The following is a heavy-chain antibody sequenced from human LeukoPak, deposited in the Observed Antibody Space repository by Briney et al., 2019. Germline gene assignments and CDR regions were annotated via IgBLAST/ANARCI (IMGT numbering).Heavy chain of an antibody. CDR1: GGSISSSRYY. CDR2: IYYTGST. CDR3: ARHQVGALRGGGAFDI. J-gene: IGHJ3*02. V-gene: IGHV4-39*01. Sequence: SETLSLTCTVSGGSISSSRYYWGWIRQSPGKGLEWIGSIYYTGSTYYNPSLKSRVTISVDTSKTQFSLKLTSVTAADTTVYYCARHQVGALRGGGAFDIWGQGTMVIVSS. D-gene: IGHD1-26*01.